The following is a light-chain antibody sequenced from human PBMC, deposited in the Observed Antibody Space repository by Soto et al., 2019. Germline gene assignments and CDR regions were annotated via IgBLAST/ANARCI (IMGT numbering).Light chain of an antibody. J-gene: IGKJ2*01. CDR1: QSVSSN. V-gene: IGKV3-15*01. CDR3: QQYNNWPPET. Sequence: EIVMTQSPATLSVSPGERATLSCRASQSVSSNFAWYQQKPGQAPRLLIYGASTRATGIPARFSGSGSGTEFTLTISSLQSEDFAVDDCQQYNNWPPETFGQGTKLEIK. CDR2: GAS.